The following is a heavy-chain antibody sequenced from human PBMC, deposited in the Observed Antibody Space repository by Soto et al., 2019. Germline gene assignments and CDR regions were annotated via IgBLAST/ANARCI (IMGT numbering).Heavy chain of an antibody. CDR1: GYTFTSYG. Sequence: SVKVSCKASGYTFTSYGISWVRQAPGQGLEWMGWISAYNGNTNYAQKLQGRVTMTTDPSTSTAYMELRSLRSDDTAVDYCARETTYDFWSGSNWFDPWGQGTLVTVSS. J-gene: IGHJ5*02. V-gene: IGHV1-18*04. CDR3: ARETTYDFWSGSNWFDP. CDR2: ISAYNGNT. D-gene: IGHD3-3*01.